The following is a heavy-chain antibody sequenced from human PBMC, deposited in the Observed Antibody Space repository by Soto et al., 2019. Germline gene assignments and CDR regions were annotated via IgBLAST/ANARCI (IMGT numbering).Heavy chain of an antibody. D-gene: IGHD1-20*01. V-gene: IGHV3-30-3*01. J-gene: IGHJ5*02. CDR1: KFTFSSYS. Sequence: QVQLVESGGGMVQPGRSLRLSCAASKFTFSSYSMHWVRQAPGKGLEWVAVISYNGINKFYADSVKGRFTISRDNSKSILYLQMNSLRAEDTAAYYCARTALRRPITASGDFDPWGQGTLVIVSS. CDR2: ISYNGINK. CDR3: ARTALRRPITASGDFDP.